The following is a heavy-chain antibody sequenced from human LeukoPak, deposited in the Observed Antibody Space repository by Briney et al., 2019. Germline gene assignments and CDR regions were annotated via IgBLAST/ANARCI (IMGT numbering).Heavy chain of an antibody. V-gene: IGHV3-53*01. D-gene: IGHD5-18*01. J-gene: IGHJ4*02. CDR2: IYSGGST. Sequence: GGSLRLSCAASGFTVSSNYMSWVRPAPGKGLEWVSVIYSGGSTYYADSVKGRFTISRDNSKNTLYLQMNSLRAEDTAVYYCARTPQYWAGDTSYFDYWGQGTLVTVSS. CDR1: GFTVSSNY. CDR3: ARTPQYWAGDTSYFDY.